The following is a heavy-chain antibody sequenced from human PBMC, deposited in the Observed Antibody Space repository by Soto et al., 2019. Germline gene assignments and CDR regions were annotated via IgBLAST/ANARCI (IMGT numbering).Heavy chain of an antibody. J-gene: IGHJ5*02. D-gene: IGHD2-2*01. CDR3: ARVQCLVTTCSPLNWFDP. V-gene: IGHV1-2*02. CDR1: GYTFTAYY. Sequence: ASVKVSCKASGYTFTAYYIHWMRQAPGQGLEWMGWINPSSGDTAYAQKFQGRVTMTRDTSISTAYMDLSRLTSDDTAFYFCARVQCLVTTCSPLNWFDPWGQGTPVPVYS. CDR2: INPSSGDT.